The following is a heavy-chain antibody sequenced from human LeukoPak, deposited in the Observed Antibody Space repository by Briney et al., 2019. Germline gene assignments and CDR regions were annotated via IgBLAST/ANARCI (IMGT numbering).Heavy chain of an antibody. D-gene: IGHD1-26*01. CDR1: GFSVSSKH. V-gene: IGHV3-66*01. CDR2: IYSGGST. J-gene: IGHJ4*02. CDR3: AGGYNGWSDY. Sequence: GGSLRLSCAASGFSVSSKHMYWVRQAPGKGVELVSVIYSGGSTYYSDSGKGRFTISRDNSKNTLYGQMNSLRAEDTAVYYCAGGYNGWSDYWGQGTLVTVSS.